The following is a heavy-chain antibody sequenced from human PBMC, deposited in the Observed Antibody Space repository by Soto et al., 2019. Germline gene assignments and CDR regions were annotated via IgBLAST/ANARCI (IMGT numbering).Heavy chain of an antibody. J-gene: IGHJ4*02. Sequence: EVQLVESGGGLVQPGGSLRLSCAASGFTFGSYWMSWVRHAPGRGLEWVANLKEDGSDEYYLDSVKGRFTISRDNAKNSLYLQMNGLRDEDTAVYHCARGGRSGNHVIFPTDYWGQGTLVTVSS. D-gene: IGHD6-13*01. CDR3: ARGGRSGNHVIFPTDY. CDR1: GFTFGSYW. V-gene: IGHV3-7*04. CDR2: LKEDGSDE.